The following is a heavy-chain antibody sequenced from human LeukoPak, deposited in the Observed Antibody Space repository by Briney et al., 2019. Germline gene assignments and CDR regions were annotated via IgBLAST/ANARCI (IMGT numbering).Heavy chain of an antibody. J-gene: IGHJ3*02. CDR2: MNPNSGGT. CDR3: ARDRFKGMGYDAYDI. V-gene: IGHV1-8*01. CDR1: GYTFTTYD. D-gene: IGHD1-26*01. Sequence: ASVKVSCKASGYTFTTYDINWVRQAPGQGLEWVAWMNPNSGGTVYAQNFQGRVTLARDTSIGTAYMELNSLTSEDTAVYYCARDRFKGMGYDAYDIWGQGTMVTVSS.